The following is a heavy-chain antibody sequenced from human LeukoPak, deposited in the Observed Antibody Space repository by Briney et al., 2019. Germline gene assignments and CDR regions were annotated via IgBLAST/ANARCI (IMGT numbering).Heavy chain of an antibody. J-gene: IGHJ4*02. V-gene: IGHV4-38-2*02. CDR3: ARNYSPFDY. Sequence: SETLSLTCTVSGYSISSGYYWGWIRQPPGKGLEWIGSIYHSGSTYYNPSLKSRVTISVDTSKNQFSLKLSSVTAADTAVYYCARNYSPFDYWGQGTLVTVSS. CDR1: GYSISSGYY. D-gene: IGHD1-7*01. CDR2: IYHSGST.